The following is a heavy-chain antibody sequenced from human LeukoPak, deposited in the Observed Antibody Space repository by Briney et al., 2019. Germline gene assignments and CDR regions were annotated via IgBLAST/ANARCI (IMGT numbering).Heavy chain of an antibody. V-gene: IGHV3-7*01. D-gene: IGHD2-2*01. CDR2: IKQDGSEK. Sequence: GGSLRLSCAASGFTFSSYWMSWVRQAPGKWLEWVANIKQDGSEKYYVDSVKGRFTISRDNAKNSLYLQMNSLRAEDTAVYYCARGWGYCSSTSCYYYYYYMDVWGKGTTVTVSS. CDR3: ARGWGYCSSTSCYYYYYYMDV. CDR1: GFTFSSYW. J-gene: IGHJ6*03.